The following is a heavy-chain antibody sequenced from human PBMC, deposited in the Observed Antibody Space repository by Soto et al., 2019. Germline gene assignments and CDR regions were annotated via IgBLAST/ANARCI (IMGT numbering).Heavy chain of an antibody. CDR3: ASIVDAWYCSGGSCYSNGDDAFDI. J-gene: IGHJ3*02. D-gene: IGHD2-15*01. V-gene: IGHV1-8*01. CDR1: GYTFTSYD. CDR2: MNPNSGNA. Sequence: ASVKVSCKASGYTFTSYDINWVRQATGQGLERMGWMNPNSGNAGYAQKFQGRVTMTRNTSISTAYMELSSLRSEDTAVYYCASIVDAWYCSGGSCYSNGDDAFDIWGQGTMVTVSS.